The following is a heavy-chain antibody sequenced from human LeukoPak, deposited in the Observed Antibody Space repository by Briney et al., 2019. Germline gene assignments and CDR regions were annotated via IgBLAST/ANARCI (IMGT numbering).Heavy chain of an antibody. CDR3: ARDLKSGWFFDE. CDR1: GFTFNTYS. V-gene: IGHV3-30*02. CDR2: IRNDGSNE. J-gene: IGHJ4*02. Sequence: GGSLSLSCAASGFTFNTYSLIWVRQTPGKGLGWVASIRNDGSNEYYADSVRGRFTISRDNSKTTLYLQSNSLSVDDTDVYYCARDLKSGWFFDEWGQGALVSVSS. D-gene: IGHD6-13*01.